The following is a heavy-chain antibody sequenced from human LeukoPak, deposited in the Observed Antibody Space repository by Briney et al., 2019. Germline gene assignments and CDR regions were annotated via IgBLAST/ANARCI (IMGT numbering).Heavy chain of an antibody. D-gene: IGHD2-2*01. CDR2: ISSSGSTI. V-gene: IGHV3-48*03. J-gene: IGHJ5*02. CDR3: AKDPASGPRPFDP. CDR1: GFTFSRYE. Sequence: GGSLRLSCAASGFTFSRYEMNWVRQAPGKGLEWVSYISSSGSTIYYADSVKGRFTISRDNSKNTLYLQMNSLRAEDTAVYYCAKDPASGPRPFDPWGQGTLVTVSS.